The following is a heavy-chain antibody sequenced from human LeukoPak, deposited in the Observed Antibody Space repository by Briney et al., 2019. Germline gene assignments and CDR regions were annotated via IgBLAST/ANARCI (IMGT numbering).Heavy chain of an antibody. Sequence: ASVKVSCKASGYTFTSYDINWVRQATGQGLEWMGWVNPNSGHTGFAQKFQGRVSMTGNTSISTAYMELSRLRSDDTAVYYCARDHSSGWYGDYWGQGTLVTVSS. CDR2: VNPNSGHT. V-gene: IGHV1-8*01. CDR1: GYTFTSYD. D-gene: IGHD6-19*01. CDR3: ARDHSSGWYGDY. J-gene: IGHJ4*02.